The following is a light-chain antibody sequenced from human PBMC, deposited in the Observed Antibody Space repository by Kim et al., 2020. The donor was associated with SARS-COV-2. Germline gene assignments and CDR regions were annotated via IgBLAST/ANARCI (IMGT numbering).Light chain of an antibody. V-gene: IGLV3-9*01. CDR2: RDS. J-gene: IGLJ2*01. Sequence: SYELTQPLSVSVALGQTARITCGGNNIGSKNVHWYQQKPGQAPVLVIYRDSNRPSGIHERFSGSNSGNTATLTISRAQAGDEADYYCQVWDSSTGVFGGGTQLTVL. CDR1: NIGSKN. CDR3: QVWDSSTGV.